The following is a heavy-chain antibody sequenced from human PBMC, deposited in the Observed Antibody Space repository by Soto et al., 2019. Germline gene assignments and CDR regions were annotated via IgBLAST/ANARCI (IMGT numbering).Heavy chain of an antibody. J-gene: IGHJ4*02. CDR1: GDTFTFYS. D-gene: IGHD3-10*01. CDR2: INPILSMS. V-gene: IGHV1-69*02. CDR3: ASSYGSGYRAFDY. Sequence: QVQLVQSGAEVKKPGSSVRVSCKASGDTFTFYSINWVRQAPGLGLEWMGRINPILSMSNYAQRFQGRVTMTADKSTSTAYTELSSLRSEDTAMYYCASSYGSGYRAFDYWGQGALVTVS.